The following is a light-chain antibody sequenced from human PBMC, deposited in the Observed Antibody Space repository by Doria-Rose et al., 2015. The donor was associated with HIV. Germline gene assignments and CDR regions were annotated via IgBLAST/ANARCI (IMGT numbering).Light chain of an antibody. Sequence: PLSLPVTPGQPASISCRSSQSLLHTIGYNYLDWYLQKPGQSPQLLIYLGSNRASGVPDRFSGSGSGTDFTLKISRVEAGDVGVYYCMQALQTPYTFGQGTKLEIK. CDR2: LGS. CDR3: MQALQTPYT. CDR1: QSLLHTIGYNY. V-gene: IGKV2-28*01. J-gene: IGKJ2*01.